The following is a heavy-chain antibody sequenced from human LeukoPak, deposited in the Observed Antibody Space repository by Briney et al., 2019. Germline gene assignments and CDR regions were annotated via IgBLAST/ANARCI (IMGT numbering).Heavy chain of an antibody. D-gene: IGHD3-22*01. CDR1: GYTFTGYY. CDR2: INPNSGGT. V-gene: IGHV1-2*02. CDR3: ARVYYDSSGLEG. J-gene: IGHJ4*02. Sequence: GASVKVSCKASGYTFTGYYMHWVRQAPGQGLEWMGWINPNSGGTNYAQKFQGRVTMTRDTSISTAYMELSRLKSDDTAVYYCARVYYDSSGLEGWGQGTLVTVSS.